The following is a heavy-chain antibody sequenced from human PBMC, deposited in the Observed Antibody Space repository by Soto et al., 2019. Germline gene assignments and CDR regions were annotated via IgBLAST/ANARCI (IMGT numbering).Heavy chain of an antibody. D-gene: IGHD3-22*01. V-gene: IGHV1-69*01. J-gene: IGHJ5*02. CDR2: IIPIFGTA. CDR1: GGTFSSYA. Sequence: QVQLVQSGAEVKKPGSSVKVSCKASGGTFSSYAISCVRQAPGQGLEWMGGIIPIFGTANYAQKFQGRVTITADESTSTAYMELSSLRSEDTAVYYCARDELYYYDSSGYPNPNWFDPWGQGTLVTVSS. CDR3: ARDELYYYDSSGYPNPNWFDP.